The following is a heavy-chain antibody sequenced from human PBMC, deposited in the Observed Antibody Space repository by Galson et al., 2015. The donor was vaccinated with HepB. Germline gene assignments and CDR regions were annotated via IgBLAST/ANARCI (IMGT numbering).Heavy chain of an antibody. CDR2: IIPIFGTA. V-gene: IGHV1-69*13. CDR1: GGTSSSYA. CDR3: ASSGSDSNYDVGY. Sequence: SVKVSCKASGGTSSSYAISWVRQAPGQGLEWMGGIIPIFGTANYAQKFQGRVTITADESTSTAYMELSSLRSEDTAVYYCASSGSDSNYDVGYWGQGTLVTVSS. J-gene: IGHJ4*02. D-gene: IGHD4-11*01.